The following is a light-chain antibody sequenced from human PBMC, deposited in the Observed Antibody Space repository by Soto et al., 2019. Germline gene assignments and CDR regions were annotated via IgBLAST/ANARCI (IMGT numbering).Light chain of an antibody. CDR3: QQSFSTPLS. CDR2: AAT. V-gene: IGKV1-39*01. Sequence: DIQMTQPPSSLSASVGDRVTISCRASQSVNKYLNWYQQKPGNVPTLLIYAATTLQGGVPSRFNGSGFGTDFTVTISNLQPEDFATYYCQQSFSTPLSFGGGTKVDIK. CDR1: QSVNKY. J-gene: IGKJ4*01.